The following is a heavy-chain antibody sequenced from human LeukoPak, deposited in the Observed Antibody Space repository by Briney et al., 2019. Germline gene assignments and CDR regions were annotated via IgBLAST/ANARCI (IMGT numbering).Heavy chain of an antibody. CDR3: AKSMIRGTVTDDAFDI. V-gene: IGHV3-23*01. Sequence: GGSLRLSCAGSGFTFSSHWIGWVRQAPGKGLEWVSSINGSGSNTYYADSVKGRFTISRANSKNTLYLQMNSLRAEDTAVYYCAKSMIRGTVTDDAFDIWGQGTLVTVSS. CDR1: GFTFSSHW. CDR2: INGSGSNT. J-gene: IGHJ3*02. D-gene: IGHD4-17*01.